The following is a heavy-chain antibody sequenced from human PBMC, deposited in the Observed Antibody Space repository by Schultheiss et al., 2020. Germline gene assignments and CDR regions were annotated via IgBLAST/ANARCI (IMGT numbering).Heavy chain of an antibody. V-gene: IGHV3-48*02. CDR2: ISSSSRTI. D-gene: IGHD2-15*01. CDR3: ARDSGSAWKYCSGGSCYYDY. Sequence: GESLKISCAASGFTFSSYSMNWVRQAPGKGLEWVSYISSSSRTIYYADTVKGRFTISRDNAKNSLYLQMNSLRDEDTAVYYCARDSGSAWKYCSGGSCYYDYWGQGTLVTVSS. J-gene: IGHJ4*02. CDR1: GFTFSSYS.